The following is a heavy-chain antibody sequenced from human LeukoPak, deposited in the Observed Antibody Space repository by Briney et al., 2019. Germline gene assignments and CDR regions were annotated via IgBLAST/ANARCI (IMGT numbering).Heavy chain of an antibody. CDR2: ISSSSSTI. Sequence: GGSLRLSCAASGFTFSSYSMNWVRQAPGKGLEWVSYISSSSSTIYYADSVKGRFTISRDNAKNSLYLQMNSLRAEDTAVYFCARDPLAAFSADTTGWFDSWGQGTPVTVS. J-gene: IGHJ5*01. CDR1: GFTFSSYS. CDR3: ARDPLAAFSADTTGWFDS. D-gene: IGHD1-1*01. V-gene: IGHV3-48*01.